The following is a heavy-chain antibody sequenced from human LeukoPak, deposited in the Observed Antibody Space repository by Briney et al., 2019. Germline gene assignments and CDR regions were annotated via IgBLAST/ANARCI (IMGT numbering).Heavy chain of an antibody. J-gene: IGHJ5*02. Sequence: GASVKVSCKATGYTFTGYYMHWVRQAPGQGLEWMGWINPNSGGTNYAQKFQGRVTMTRDTPISTAYMELSRLRSDDTAVYYCASMRIAAAGNKRGYNWFDPWGQGTLVTVSS. CDR1: GYTFTGYY. CDR2: INPNSGGT. V-gene: IGHV1-2*02. D-gene: IGHD6-13*01. CDR3: ASMRIAAAGNKRGYNWFDP.